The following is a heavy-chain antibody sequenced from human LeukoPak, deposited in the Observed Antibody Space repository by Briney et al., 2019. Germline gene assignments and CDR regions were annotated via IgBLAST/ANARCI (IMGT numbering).Heavy chain of an antibody. V-gene: IGHV3-23*01. CDR1: GFTFSSYA. J-gene: IGHJ3*02. CDR3: ARTYYYDSSGYLDAFDI. D-gene: IGHD3-22*01. Sequence: GGSLRLSCAASGFTFSSYAMSWVRQAPGKGLEWVSAISGSGGSTYYADSVKGRFTTSRDNSKNTLYLQMNSLRAEDTAVYYCARTYYYDSSGYLDAFDIWGQGTMVTVSS. CDR2: ISGSGGST.